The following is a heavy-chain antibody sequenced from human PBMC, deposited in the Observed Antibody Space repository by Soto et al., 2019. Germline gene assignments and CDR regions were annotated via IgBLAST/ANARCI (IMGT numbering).Heavy chain of an antibody. Sequence: RASVKVSCKASGYTFTSYDINWVRQATGQGLEWMGWMNPNSGNTGSAQKFQGRVTMTRDTFTRTAYMELSRLTSEDTAVYYCVRVVGAIDYWGQGTLVTVSS. CDR1: GYTFTSYD. CDR2: MNPNSGNT. D-gene: IGHD4-17*01. CDR3: VRVVGAIDY. V-gene: IGHV1-8*01. J-gene: IGHJ4*02.